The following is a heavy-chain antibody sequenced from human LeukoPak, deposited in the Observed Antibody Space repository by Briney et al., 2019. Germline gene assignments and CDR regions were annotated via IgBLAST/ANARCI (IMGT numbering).Heavy chain of an antibody. J-gene: IGHJ4*02. Sequence: PGGSLRLSCAASGFTFSSYAMSWVRQAPGKGLEWVSAISGSGGSTYYADSVKGRFTISRDNSKNTLYLQMNILRAEDTAVYYCATRTWIQLWLRVDYWGQGTLVTVSS. CDR2: ISGSGGST. CDR1: GFTFSSYA. CDR3: ATRTWIQLWLRVDY. D-gene: IGHD5-18*01. V-gene: IGHV3-23*01.